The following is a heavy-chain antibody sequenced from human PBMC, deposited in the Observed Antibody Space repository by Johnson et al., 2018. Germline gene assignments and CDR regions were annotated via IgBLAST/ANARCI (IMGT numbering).Heavy chain of an antibody. J-gene: IGHJ3*02. Sequence: LVQSGGGLVQPGXSLRLSCAASGFTFSSYAMSWVRQAPGKGLEWVSALSGSGGSTSYADSVKGRFTISRDNSKNTLYLQRNSLRAEDTAVYYCAKLEMATISRPAFDIWGQGTMVTVSS. V-gene: IGHV3-23*04. CDR1: GFTFSSYA. CDR2: LSGSGGST. D-gene: IGHD5-24*01. CDR3: AKLEMATISRPAFDI.